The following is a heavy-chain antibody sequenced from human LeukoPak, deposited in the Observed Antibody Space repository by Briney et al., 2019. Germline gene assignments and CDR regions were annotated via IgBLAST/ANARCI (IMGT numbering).Heavy chain of an antibody. D-gene: IGHD3-10*01. J-gene: IGHJ5*02. CDR2: INHSGST. CDR3: ASTSGWNNWFDP. CDR1: GGSFSGYY. V-gene: IGHV4-34*01. Sequence: PSETLSLTCAVYGGSFSGYYWSWIRQPPGKGLEWIGEINHSGSTSYNPSLKSRVTISVDTSKNQFSLKLSSVTAADTAVYYCASTSGWNNWFDPWGQGTLVTVSS.